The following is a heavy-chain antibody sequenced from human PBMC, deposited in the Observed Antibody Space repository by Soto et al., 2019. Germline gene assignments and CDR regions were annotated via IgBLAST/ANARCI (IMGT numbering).Heavy chain of an antibody. CDR2: ISAYNGNT. CDR1: GYTFTSYF. J-gene: IGHJ4*02. Sequence: ASVKVSCKASGYTFTSYFISWVRQAPGQGLEWMGWISAYNGNTNYAQKLQGRVTMTTDTSTSTAYMELRSLRSDDTAVYYCARDYISIFGVVTLLHYFDYWGQGTLVTVSS. D-gene: IGHD3-3*01. V-gene: IGHV1-18*01. CDR3: ARDYISIFGVVTLLHYFDY.